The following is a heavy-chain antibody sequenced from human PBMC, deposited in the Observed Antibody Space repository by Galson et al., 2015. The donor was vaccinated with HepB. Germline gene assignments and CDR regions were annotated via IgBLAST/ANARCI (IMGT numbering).Heavy chain of an antibody. V-gene: IGHV3-30-3*01. CDR1: GFTFSSYA. Sequence: SLRLSCAASGFTFSSYAMHWVRQAPGKGLEWVAVISYDGSNKYYADSVKGRFTISRDNSKNTLYLQMNSLRAEDTAVYYCARDPALIVVVPAALHTHWDDGPHPPIDYWGQGTLVTVSS. CDR3: ARDPALIVVVPAALHTHWDDGPHPPIDY. CDR2: ISYDGSNK. J-gene: IGHJ4*02. D-gene: IGHD2-2*01.